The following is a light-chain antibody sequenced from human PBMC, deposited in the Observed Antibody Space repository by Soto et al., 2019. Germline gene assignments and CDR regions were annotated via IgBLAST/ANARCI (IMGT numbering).Light chain of an antibody. CDR2: LNNDGSH. V-gene: IGLV4-69*01. CDR3: QTWGTGTWV. J-gene: IGLJ3*02. CDR1: SGHSSYA. Sequence: QPVLTQSPSASASLGASVKLTCTLSSGHSSYAIAWHQQQPEKGPRYLMKLNNDGSHSKGDGIPDLFSGSSSGAERYLTISSLQSEDEADYYCQTWGTGTWVFGGGTQLTVL.